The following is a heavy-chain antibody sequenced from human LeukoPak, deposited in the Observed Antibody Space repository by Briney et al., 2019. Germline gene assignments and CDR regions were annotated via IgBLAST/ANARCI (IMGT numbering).Heavy chain of an antibody. Sequence: SQTLSLTCTVSGGSISSGGYYWSWIRQHPGKGLEWIGYIYYSGSTYYNPSLKSRVTISVDTSKNQFSLKLSSVAAADTAVYYCARAGGFFSPFGYWGQGTLVTVSS. V-gene: IGHV4-31*03. CDR3: ARAGGFFSPFGY. CDR2: IYYSGST. CDR1: GGSISSGGYY. J-gene: IGHJ4*02. D-gene: IGHD3-3*01.